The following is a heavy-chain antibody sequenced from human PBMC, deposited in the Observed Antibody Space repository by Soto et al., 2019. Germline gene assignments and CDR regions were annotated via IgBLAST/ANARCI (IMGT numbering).Heavy chain of an antibody. CDR1: GYTFTSYG. D-gene: IGHD4-17*01. V-gene: IGHV1-18*01. CDR3: ARDYGDYFDYYYYGMDV. CDR2: ISAYNGNT. Sequence: ASVKVSCKASGYTFTSYGISWVRQAPGQGLEWMGWISAYNGNTNYAQKLQGRVTMTTDTSTSTAYMELRSLRSDGTAVYYCARDYGDYFDYYYYGMDVWGQGTTVTVSS. J-gene: IGHJ6*02.